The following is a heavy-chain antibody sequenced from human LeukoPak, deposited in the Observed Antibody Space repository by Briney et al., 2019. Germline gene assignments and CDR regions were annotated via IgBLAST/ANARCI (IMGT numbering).Heavy chain of an antibody. J-gene: IGHJ4*02. CDR1: GFTFNSAW. CDR3: TTERLSSVSSSRFDY. V-gene: IGHV3-15*01. D-gene: IGHD1-26*01. CDR2: ILSKTDGGTT. Sequence: GGSLRLSCAASGFTFNSAWMTWVRQAPGKGLEWVGRILSKTDGGTTEYAAPVKGRFTISRDDSKNTLYLQMNSLKTVDTAVYYCTTERLSSVSSSRFDYWGQGALVTVSS.